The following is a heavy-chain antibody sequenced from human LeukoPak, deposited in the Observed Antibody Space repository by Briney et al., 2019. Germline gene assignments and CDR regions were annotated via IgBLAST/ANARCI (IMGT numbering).Heavy chain of an antibody. J-gene: IGHJ5*02. CDR3: ARGRGGRYWFDP. CDR2: IYYSGST. CDR1: GGSISSYY. Sequence: HSETLSLTCTVSGGSISSYYWSWIRQPPGKGLDWIGYIYYSGSTNYNPSLRSRVTISVDTSKNQFSLKLSSVTAADTAVYYCARGRGGRYWFDPWGQGTLVTVSS. D-gene: IGHD5-24*01. V-gene: IGHV4-59*01.